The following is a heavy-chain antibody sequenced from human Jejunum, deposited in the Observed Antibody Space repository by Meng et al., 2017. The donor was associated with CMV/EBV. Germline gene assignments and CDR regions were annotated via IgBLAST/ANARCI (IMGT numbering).Heavy chain of an antibody. V-gene: IGHV4-59*11. CDR2: IYYSGGT. D-gene: IGHD3-22*01. CDR1: GGSMSSHY. Sequence: TCSVSGGSMSSHYWSWIRQPPGKELEWIGNIYYSGGTKYNPSLKSRVTISLDTSENQFSLKLTSVTAADTAVYYCASLYDSSGYPNDYWGRGTLVTVSS. CDR3: ASLYDSSGYPNDY. J-gene: IGHJ4*02.